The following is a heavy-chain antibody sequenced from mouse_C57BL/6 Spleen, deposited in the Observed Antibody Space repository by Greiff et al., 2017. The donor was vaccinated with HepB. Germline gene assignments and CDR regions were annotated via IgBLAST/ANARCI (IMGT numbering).Heavy chain of an antibody. V-gene: IGHV5-6*01. Sequence: EVHLVESGGDLVKPGGSLKLSCAASGFTFSSYGMSWVRQTPDKRLEWVATISSGGSYTYYPDSVKGRFTISRDNAKNTLYLQMSSLKSEDTAMYYCARHLNPHGYTMITTTGWFAYWGQGTLVTVSA. CDR1: GFTFSSYG. CDR2: ISSGGSYT. J-gene: IGHJ3*01. CDR3: ARHLNPHGYTMITTTGWFAY. D-gene: IGHD2-4*01.